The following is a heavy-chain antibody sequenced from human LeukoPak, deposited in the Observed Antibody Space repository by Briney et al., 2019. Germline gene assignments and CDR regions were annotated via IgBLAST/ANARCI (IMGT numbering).Heavy chain of an antibody. V-gene: IGHV3-30*04. CDR3: ARAQTRTLGYFDY. D-gene: IGHD4-23*01. Sequence: GGSLRLSCAASGFTFSSYAMHWVRQAPGKGLEGWAVISYDGSNKYYADSVKGRFTISRDNSKNTVYVQMNSLRAEDAAVYYCARAQTRTLGYFDYWGQGTLVTVSS. J-gene: IGHJ4*02. CDR1: GFTFSSYA. CDR2: ISYDGSNK.